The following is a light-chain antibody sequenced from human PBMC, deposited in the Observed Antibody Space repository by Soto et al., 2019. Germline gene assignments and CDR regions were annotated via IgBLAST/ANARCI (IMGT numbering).Light chain of an antibody. CDR1: QRVSGSN. V-gene: IGKV3-20*01. Sequence: EIVLTQSPGTLSLSPGERVNISCRASQRVSGSNVGWYQQKPGQAPSLLIYGASKRTTGVPERFSGSGSGTDFTLTISRLEPEDFAVYYCHYYGRSPLPFGGGTKVGIK. J-gene: IGKJ4*01. CDR3: HYYGRSPLP. CDR2: GAS.